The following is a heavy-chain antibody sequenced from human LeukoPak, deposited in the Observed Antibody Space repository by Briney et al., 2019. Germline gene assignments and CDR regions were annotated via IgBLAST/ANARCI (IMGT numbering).Heavy chain of an antibody. CDR2: INHSGST. CDR1: GGSFSGYY. Sequence: SETLSLTCAVYGGSFSGYYWSWIRQPPGKGLERIGEINHSGSTNYNPSLKSRVTISVDTSKNQFSLKLSSVTAADTAVYYCARGTDSYYYDSSGRLHDAFDIWGQGTMVTVSS. CDR3: ARGTDSYYYDSSGRLHDAFDI. D-gene: IGHD3-22*01. J-gene: IGHJ3*02. V-gene: IGHV4-34*01.